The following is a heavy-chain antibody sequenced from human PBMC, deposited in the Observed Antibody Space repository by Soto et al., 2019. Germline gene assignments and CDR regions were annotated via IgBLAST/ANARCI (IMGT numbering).Heavy chain of an antibody. J-gene: IGHJ4*02. CDR3: TTGIYYDLLTGYHDVAY. CDR1: GFNLSHPW. CDR2: IKSETDGGTA. V-gene: IGHV3-15*01. D-gene: IGHD3-9*01. Sequence: GGSLRLSCAASGFNLSHPWMTWVRQAAGKGLEWVGRIKSETDGGTADYAAPVKGRITISRDDSKNTVYLQMNSLKTEDTAVYYCTTGIYYDLLTGYHDVAYWGQGTLVTLSS.